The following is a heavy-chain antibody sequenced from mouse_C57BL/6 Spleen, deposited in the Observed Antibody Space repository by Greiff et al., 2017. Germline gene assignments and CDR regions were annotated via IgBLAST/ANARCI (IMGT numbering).Heavy chain of an antibody. V-gene: IGHV1-55*01. CDR1: GYTFTSYW. Sequence: QVQLQQSGAELVKPGASVKMSCKASGYTFTSYWITWVKQRPGQGLEWIGDIYPGSGSTNYNEKFKGKATLTVDTSSSTAYMQLSSLTSEDSAVYYCARRNYDVAMDYWGQGTSVTVSS. J-gene: IGHJ4*01. D-gene: IGHD2-4*01. CDR2: IYPGSGST. CDR3: ARRNYDVAMDY.